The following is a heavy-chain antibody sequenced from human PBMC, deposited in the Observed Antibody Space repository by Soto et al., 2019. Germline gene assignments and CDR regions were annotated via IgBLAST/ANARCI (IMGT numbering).Heavy chain of an antibody. CDR1: GGSFSDYF. J-gene: IGHJ6*02. CDR3: ARGLQRRFGGYKGLGYHGMDV. V-gene: IGHV4-34*01. D-gene: IGHD5-12*01. Sequence: SETLSLTCAVYGGSFSDYFWSWIRQPPSKGLEWIGEISHSGSTSYNPSLKSRVTISVDTSKNQFFLNLSSVTAADTAVYYCARGLQRRFGGYKGLGYHGMDVWGQGTTVTVPS. CDR2: ISHSGST.